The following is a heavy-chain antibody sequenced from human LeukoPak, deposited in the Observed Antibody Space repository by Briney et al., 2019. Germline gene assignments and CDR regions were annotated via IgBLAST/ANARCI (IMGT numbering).Heavy chain of an antibody. CDR3: ARRGYYDTSGYLFDY. CDR1: GFIFSRYE. V-gene: IGHV3-48*03. Sequence: QSGGSLRLSCVASGFIFSRYEMNWVRQAPGKGLEWVSYIDTSGSIVHYADSVKGRFTTSRDNARNSLYLQMNSLRAEDTAVYYCARRGYYDTSGYLFDYWGQGTLVTVSS. CDR2: IDTSGSIV. J-gene: IGHJ4*02. D-gene: IGHD3-22*01.